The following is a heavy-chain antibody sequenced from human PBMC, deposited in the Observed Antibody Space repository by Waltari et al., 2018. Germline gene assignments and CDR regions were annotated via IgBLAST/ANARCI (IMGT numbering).Heavy chain of an antibody. CDR2: IYSGGST. V-gene: IGHV3-23*03. CDR1: GFTFSSYA. Sequence: EVQLLESGGGLVQPGGSLRLSCAASGFTFSSYAMSWVRQAPGKGVEWVSFIYSGGSTYYADSVKGRFTISRDNSKNTLYLQMNSLRAEDTAVYYCAKQGWWLLLRDAFDIWGQGTMVTVSS. J-gene: IGHJ3*02. D-gene: IGHD3-22*01. CDR3: AKQGWWLLLRDAFDI.